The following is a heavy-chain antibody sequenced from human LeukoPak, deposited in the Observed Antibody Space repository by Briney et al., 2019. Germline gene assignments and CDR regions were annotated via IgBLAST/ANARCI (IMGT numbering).Heavy chain of an antibody. Sequence: ASVKVSCKASGYTFSNYGMSWERQAPGHGLEWMGWISGFNGHTKYSQKSQGRVTMTTDTSTSTAYMELSSLRSEDTAVYYCARVGLEVRDGYNWIPFDYWGQGTLVTVSS. CDR2: ISGFNGHT. D-gene: IGHD5-24*01. CDR3: ARVGLEVRDGYNWIPFDY. CDR1: GYTFSNYG. V-gene: IGHV1-18*04. J-gene: IGHJ4*02.